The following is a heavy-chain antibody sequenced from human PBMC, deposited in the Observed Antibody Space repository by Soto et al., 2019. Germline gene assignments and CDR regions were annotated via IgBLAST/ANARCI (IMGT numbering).Heavy chain of an antibody. D-gene: IGHD5-12*01. CDR2: INHSGST. V-gene: IGHV4-34*01. Sequence: QVQLQQWGAGLLKPSETLSLTCAVYGGSFSGYYWSWIRQPPGKGLEWIGEINHSGSTNYNPSLKSRVTISVDTSKNQFSLKLSSVTAADTAVYYCARGKVATIYYYYYYYMDVWGKGTTVTVSS. CDR1: GGSFSGYY. J-gene: IGHJ6*03. CDR3: ARGKVATIYYYYYYYMDV.